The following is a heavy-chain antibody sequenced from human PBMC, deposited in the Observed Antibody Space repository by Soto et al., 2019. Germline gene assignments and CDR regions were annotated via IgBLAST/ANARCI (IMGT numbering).Heavy chain of an antibody. J-gene: IGHJ4*02. Sequence: GGSLRLSCAASGFTFSDYYMSWIRQAPGKGLEWVSYISSSSSYTNYADSVKGRFTISRDNAKNSLYLQMNSLRAEDTAVYYCARWGYYGSGSYYNTPQDYWGQGTLVTVSS. D-gene: IGHD3-10*01. CDR2: ISSSSSYT. CDR1: GFTFSDYY. CDR3: ARWGYYGSGSYYNTPQDY. V-gene: IGHV3-11*06.